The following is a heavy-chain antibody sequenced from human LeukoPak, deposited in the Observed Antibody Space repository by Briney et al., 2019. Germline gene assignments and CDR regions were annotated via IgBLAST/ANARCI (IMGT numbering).Heavy chain of an antibody. CDR2: IYYSGST. D-gene: IGHD6-6*01. Sequence: SETLSLTCTVSGGSISSGDYYRSWIRQPPGKGLEWIGYIYYSGSTYYNPSLKSRVTISVDTSKNRFSLKLSSVTAADTAVYYCARDSSGPGMDVWGQGTTVTVSS. CDR3: ARDSSGPGMDV. CDR1: GGSISSGDYY. V-gene: IGHV4-30-4*01. J-gene: IGHJ6*02.